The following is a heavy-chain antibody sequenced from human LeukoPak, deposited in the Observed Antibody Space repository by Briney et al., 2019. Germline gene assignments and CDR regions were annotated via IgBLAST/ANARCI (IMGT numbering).Heavy chain of an antibody. J-gene: IGHJ5*02. Sequence: SETLSLTCTVSGGSISSYYWSWIRQPPGKGLEWIGYIYYSGSTNYNPSLKSRVTISVDTSKNQFSLKLSSVTAADTAVYYCARFGPIRYFDWLPNNWFDPWGQGTLVTVSS. CDR3: ARFGPIRYFDWLPNNWFDP. CDR2: IYYSGST. D-gene: IGHD3-9*01. V-gene: IGHV4-59*08. CDR1: GGSISSYY.